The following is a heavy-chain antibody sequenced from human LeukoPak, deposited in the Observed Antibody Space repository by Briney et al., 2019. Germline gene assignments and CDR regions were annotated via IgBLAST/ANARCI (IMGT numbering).Heavy chain of an antibody. V-gene: IGHV4-61*02. CDR2: IYTSGSI. CDR1: GGSISSGSYY. J-gene: IGHJ5*02. Sequence: SETLSLTCTVSGGSISSGSYYWSWIRQPAGKGLEWIGRIYTSGSINYNPSLKSRVTISVDTSKNQFSLKLSSVTAADTAVYYCARGQRYYYDSSGYNWFDPWGQGTLVTVSS. CDR3: ARGQRYYYDSSGYNWFDP. D-gene: IGHD3-22*01.